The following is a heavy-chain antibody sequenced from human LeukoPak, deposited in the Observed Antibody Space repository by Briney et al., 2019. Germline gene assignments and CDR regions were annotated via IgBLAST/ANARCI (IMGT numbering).Heavy chain of an antibody. CDR1: GYTFTGYY. J-gene: IGHJ6*03. CDR2: INPNSGGT. CDR3: ARDPTSWYSYYYMDV. V-gene: IGHV1-2*02. Sequence: SSVKVSCKDSGYTFTGYYMHWVRQAPGQGLEWMGWINPNSGGTNYAQKFQGRVTMTRDTSISTAYMELSRLRSDDTAVYYCARDPTSWYSYYYMDVWGKGTTVTISS. D-gene: IGHD2-2*01.